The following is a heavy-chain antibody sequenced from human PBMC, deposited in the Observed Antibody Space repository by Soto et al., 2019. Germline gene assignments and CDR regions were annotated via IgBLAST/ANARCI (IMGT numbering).Heavy chain of an antibody. CDR2: SGNT. V-gene: IGHV1-18*04. CDR1: GYTFSRHG. D-gene: IGHD3-3*01. J-gene: IGHJ4*02. Sequence: QVQLVQSGAEVKKPGASVTVSCKASGYTFSRHGISWVRQAPGQGLEWMAWSGNTNYAQKFQGRLTLTTNPSTQTAYMELRSLRSDDTAVYYCARGADDFSNGYYYDYWGQGTLVTVPS. CDR3: ARGADDFSNGYYYDY.